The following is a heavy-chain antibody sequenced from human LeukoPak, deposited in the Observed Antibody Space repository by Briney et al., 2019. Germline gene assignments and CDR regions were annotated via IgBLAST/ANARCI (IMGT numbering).Heavy chain of an antibody. V-gene: IGHV3-74*01. CDR3: ARDRYGAVAGHGGFDY. CDR1: GFTISSYW. Sequence: GGSLRLSCAASGFTISSYWMHWVRQAPGKGLVWVSRINSDGSSTSYADSVKGRFTISRDNAKNTLYLQMNSLRAEDTAVYYCARDRYGAVAGHGGFDYWGQGTLVTVSS. J-gene: IGHJ4*02. CDR2: INSDGSST. D-gene: IGHD6-19*01.